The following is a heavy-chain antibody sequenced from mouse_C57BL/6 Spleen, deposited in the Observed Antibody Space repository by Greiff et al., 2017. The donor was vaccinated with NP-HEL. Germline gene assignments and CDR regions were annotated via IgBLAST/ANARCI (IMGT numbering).Heavy chain of an antibody. Sequence: QVQLQQPGAELVRPGSSVKLSCKASGYTFTSYWMHWVKQRPIQGLEWIGNIDPSDSETHYNQKFKDKATLTVDKSSSTAYMQLSSLTSEDSAVYYCARSGGRGYLDYWGQGTTLTVSS. V-gene: IGHV1-52*01. CDR1: GYTFTSYW. D-gene: IGHD3-1*01. CDR3: ARSGGRGYLDY. J-gene: IGHJ2*01. CDR2: IDPSDSET.